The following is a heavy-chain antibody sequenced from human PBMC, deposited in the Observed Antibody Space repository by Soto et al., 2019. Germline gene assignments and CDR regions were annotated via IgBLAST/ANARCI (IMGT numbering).Heavy chain of an antibody. CDR1: GYTFTSYD. CDR2: MNPNSGNT. V-gene: IGHV1-8*01. D-gene: IGHD2-15*01. CDR3: ARDHRYCSGGSCYVVDY. J-gene: IGHJ4*02. Sequence: ASVKVSCKASGYTFTSYDINWVRQATGQGLEWMGWMNPNSGNTGYAQKFQGRVTMTRNTSTSTAYMELSSLRSDDTAVYYCARDHRYCSGGSCYVVDYWGQGTLVTVSS.